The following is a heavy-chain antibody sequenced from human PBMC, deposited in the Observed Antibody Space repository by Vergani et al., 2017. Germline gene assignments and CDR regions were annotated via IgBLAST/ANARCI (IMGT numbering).Heavy chain of an antibody. V-gene: IGHV1-69*02. CDR3: AATAVTSYYYYYGMDV. Sequence: QVQLVQSGAEVKKPGSSVKVSCKASGGTFSSYTISWVRQAPGQGLEWMGRIIPILGIANYAQKFQGRVTITADKSTSTAYMELSSLRSEDTAVYYCAATAVTSYYYYYGMDVWGLGTTVTVSS. D-gene: IGHD4-17*01. J-gene: IGHJ6*02. CDR1: GGTFSSYT. CDR2: IIPILGIA.